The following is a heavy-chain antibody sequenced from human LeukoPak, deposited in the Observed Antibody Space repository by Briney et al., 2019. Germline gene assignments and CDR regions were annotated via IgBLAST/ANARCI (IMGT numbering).Heavy chain of an antibody. V-gene: IGHV3-74*01. J-gene: IGHJ4*02. CDR1: EFTFNNYW. CDR2: INSDGSHT. Sequence: GGSLRLSCAASEFTFNNYWMHWVRQAPGKGLVWVSRINSDGSHTDYADSVKGRFTISRDNAKNTLYLQMNSLRAEDTAVYYCASHSTFVGGATESIDYWGQETLVTVSS. CDR3: ASHSTFVGGATESIDY. D-gene: IGHD1-26*01.